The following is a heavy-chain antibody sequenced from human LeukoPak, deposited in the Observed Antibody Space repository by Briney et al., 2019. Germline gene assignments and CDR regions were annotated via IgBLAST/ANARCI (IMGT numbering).Heavy chain of an antibody. Sequence: SETLSLTCALYSGSFSGYYWTWFRHPPGKGLEWIGEFNHSWGAKYNPSLKSRVTISVDTSNNHLSLNLNSVTAADTAVYYCAASLWFGIYPDYWGQGSLVTVSS. J-gene: IGHJ4*02. D-gene: IGHD3-10*01. V-gene: IGHV4-34*01. CDR2: FNHSWGA. CDR3: AASLWFGIYPDY. CDR1: SGSFSGYY.